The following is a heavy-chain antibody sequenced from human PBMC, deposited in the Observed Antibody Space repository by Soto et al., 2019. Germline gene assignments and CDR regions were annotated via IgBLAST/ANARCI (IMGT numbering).Heavy chain of an antibody. J-gene: IGHJ5*02. CDR1: GFTFSSYA. CDR3: AKGRSGGSKYNWFDP. Sequence: PGGSLRLSCAASGFTFSSYAMSWVRQAPGKGLEWVSAISGSGGSTYYADSVKGRFTLSRDNSKNTLYLQMNSLRAEDTAVYYCAKGRSGGSKYNWFDPWGQGTLVTVSS. V-gene: IGHV3-23*01. D-gene: IGHD2-15*01. CDR2: ISGSGGST.